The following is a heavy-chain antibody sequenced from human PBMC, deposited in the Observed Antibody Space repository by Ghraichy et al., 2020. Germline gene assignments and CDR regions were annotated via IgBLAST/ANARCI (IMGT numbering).Heavy chain of an antibody. CDR3: ARDASLPGYSYGRPLYGMDV. V-gene: IGHV3-21*01. CDR2: INYSSRYI. J-gene: IGHJ6*02. CDR1: GFTFSRYT. Sequence: GGSLRLSCAASGFTFSRYTMNWVRQSPGKGLECVSSINYSSRYIYFADSVKGRFTISRDNAKNSLYLQMDSLRAEDTAVYYCARDASLPGYSYGRPLYGMDVWGQGTTVTVSS. D-gene: IGHD5-18*01.